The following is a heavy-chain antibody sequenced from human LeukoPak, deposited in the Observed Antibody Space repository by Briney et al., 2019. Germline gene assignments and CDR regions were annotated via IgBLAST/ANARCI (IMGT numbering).Heavy chain of an antibody. J-gene: IGHJ6*02. D-gene: IGHD3-10*01. CDR3: ARGQGPIVRGVIYYYYGMDV. CDR2: IYYSGST. CDR1: GGTISSYY. Sequence: SETLPLTCTVSGGTISSYYWRWIRQPPGKGLEWIGYIYYSGSTTYNPSLKSRVTISVDTSKNQFSLKLSSVTGADTAVSYCARGQGPIVRGVIYYYYGMDVWGQGTTVTVSS. V-gene: IGHV4-59*01.